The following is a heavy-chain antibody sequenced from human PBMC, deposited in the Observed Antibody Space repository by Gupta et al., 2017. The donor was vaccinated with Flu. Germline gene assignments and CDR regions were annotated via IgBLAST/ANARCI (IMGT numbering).Heavy chain of an antibody. Sequence: EEQLVESGGGLVQPGGALRLSCAAPGFTFRSYWMDWVRQAPGKGLEWVANIAADDSVKNYADSLKGRFTISRDDAKDSLYLQMNSLRAEDTAVYYCARNRGWQQFDYWGQGALVTVSS. J-gene: IGHJ4*02. CDR2: IAADDSVK. V-gene: IGHV3-7*01. CDR3: ARNRGWQQFDY. CDR1: GFTFRSYW. D-gene: IGHD5-24*01.